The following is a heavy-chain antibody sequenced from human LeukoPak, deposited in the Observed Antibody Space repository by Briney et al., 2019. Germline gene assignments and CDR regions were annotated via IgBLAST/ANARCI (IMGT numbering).Heavy chain of an antibody. Sequence: SVKVSCKVSGYTLTELSMHWVRQAPGKGLEWMGGIIPIFGTANYAQKFQGRVTITTDESTSTAYMELSSLRSEDTAVYYCARDLVAAADSYNWFDPWGQGTLVTVSS. CDR2: IIPIFGTA. D-gene: IGHD6-13*01. CDR3: ARDLVAAADSYNWFDP. J-gene: IGHJ5*02. CDR1: GYTLTELS. V-gene: IGHV1-69*05.